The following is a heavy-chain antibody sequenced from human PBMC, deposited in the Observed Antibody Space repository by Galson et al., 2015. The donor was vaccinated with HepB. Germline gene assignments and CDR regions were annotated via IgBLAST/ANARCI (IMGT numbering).Heavy chain of an antibody. D-gene: IGHD3-16*01. J-gene: IGHJ4*02. CDR3: AKDGGNTYPGAFDY. Sequence: SLRLSCAASGFTFSSYGMHWVRQAPGKGLEWVAVISYDGSDKYYADSVKGRFTISRDNSKNTLYLQMNSLRAEDTAVYYCAKDGGNTYPGAFDYWGQGTLVTVSS. CDR2: ISYDGSDK. CDR1: GFTFSSYG. V-gene: IGHV3-30*18.